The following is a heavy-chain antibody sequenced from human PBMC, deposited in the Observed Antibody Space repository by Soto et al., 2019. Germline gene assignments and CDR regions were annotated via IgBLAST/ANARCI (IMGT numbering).Heavy chain of an antibody. CDR3: ARPDIVLMVYGPFDY. Sequence: SETLSLTCTVSGGSISSSSYYWGWIRQPPGKGLEWIGSIYYSGSTYYNPSLKSRVTISVDTSKNQFSLKLSSVTAADTAVYYCARPDIVLMVYGPFDYWGQGTLVTV. CDR1: GGSISSSSYY. V-gene: IGHV4-39*01. J-gene: IGHJ4*02. D-gene: IGHD2-8*01. CDR2: IYYSGST.